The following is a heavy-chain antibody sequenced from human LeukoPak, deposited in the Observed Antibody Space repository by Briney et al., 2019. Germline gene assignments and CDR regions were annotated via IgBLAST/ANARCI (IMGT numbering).Heavy chain of an antibody. J-gene: IGHJ4*02. V-gene: IGHV3-23*01. CDR2: ISASGGST. CDR3: ARVYYYDSSGYNYLYHFDY. Sequence: PGGSLRLSCAASGFTFSSYAMSWVRQAPGKGLEWVSAISASGGSTYYADSVKGRFTISRDNAKNSLYLQMNSLRAEDTAVYYCARVYYYDSSGYNYLYHFDYWGQGTLVTVSS. CDR1: GFTFSSYA. D-gene: IGHD3-22*01.